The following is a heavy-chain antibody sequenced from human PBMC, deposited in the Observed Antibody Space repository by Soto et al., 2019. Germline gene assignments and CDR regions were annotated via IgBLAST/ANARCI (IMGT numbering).Heavy chain of an antibody. D-gene: IGHD3-10*01. CDR1: GGSISSYY. J-gene: IGHJ6*02. CDR3: ARDSKGYYGSGKSPNYYYYYGMDV. CDR2: IYYSGSA. Sequence: SETLSLTCTVSGGSISSYYWSWIRQPPGKGLEWIGYIYYSGSANYNPSLKSRVTISVDTSKNQFSLKLSSVTAADTAVYYCARDSKGYYGSGKSPNYYYYYGMDVWGQGTTVTVS. V-gene: IGHV4-59*01.